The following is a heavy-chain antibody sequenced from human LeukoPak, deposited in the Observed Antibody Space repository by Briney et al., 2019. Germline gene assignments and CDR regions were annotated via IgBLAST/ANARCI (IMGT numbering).Heavy chain of an antibody. Sequence: PGGSLRLSCAASGFTFSSYGMSWVRLAPGKGLEWVSAISGSGGSTYYTDSVKGRFTISRDNSKNTLYLQMNSLRAEDTAVYFCAKDKRAVAAPSDYWGQGTLVTVSS. J-gene: IGHJ4*02. V-gene: IGHV3-23*01. CDR2: ISGSGGST. D-gene: IGHD6-19*01. CDR3: AKDKRAVAAPSDY. CDR1: GFTFSSYG.